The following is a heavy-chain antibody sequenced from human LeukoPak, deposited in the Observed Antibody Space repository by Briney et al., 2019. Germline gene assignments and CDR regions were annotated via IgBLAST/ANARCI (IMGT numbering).Heavy chain of an antibody. Sequence: KPSETLSLTCAVYGGSFSGYYWSWIRQPPGKGLEWIGEINHSGSTNYNPSLKSRVTISVDTSKNQFSLKLSSVTAADTAVYYCARRGYSSSAYYYYYYMDVWGKGTTVTVSS. CDR3: ARRGYSSSAYYYYYYMDV. J-gene: IGHJ6*03. CDR1: GGSFSGYY. V-gene: IGHV4-34*01. CDR2: INHSGST. D-gene: IGHD6-6*01.